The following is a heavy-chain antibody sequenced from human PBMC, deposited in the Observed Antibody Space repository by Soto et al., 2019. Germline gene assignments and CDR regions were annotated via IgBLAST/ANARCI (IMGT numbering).Heavy chain of an antibody. V-gene: IGHV3-23*01. CDR2: MSIGYEKT. D-gene: IGHD4-17*01. J-gene: IGHJ4*02. CDR1: GFTFSSYA. CDR3: VRWSGYGDL. Sequence: GGSLRLSCAASGFTFSSYAMYWVRQAPGKGLEWISGMSIGYEKTFYADSVRGRFTVSRDSSRNTVDLQMHNLRADDTAIYYCVRWSGYGDLWGQGTRVTVSS.